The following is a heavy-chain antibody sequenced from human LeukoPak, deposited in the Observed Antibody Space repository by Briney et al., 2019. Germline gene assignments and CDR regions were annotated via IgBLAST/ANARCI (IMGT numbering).Heavy chain of an antibody. CDR1: GFTFSSYW. CDR2: VKQDGSEK. Sequence: PGGSLRLSCAASGFTFSSYWMSWVRQAPGKGLEWVANVKQDGSEKKYVDSVKGRFTISRDNAKNSLYLQMDSLRGEDAAVYYCARYHYGAHPFDPWGQGTLVTVSS. V-gene: IGHV3-7*01. J-gene: IGHJ5*02. D-gene: IGHD4-17*01. CDR3: ARYHYGAHPFDP.